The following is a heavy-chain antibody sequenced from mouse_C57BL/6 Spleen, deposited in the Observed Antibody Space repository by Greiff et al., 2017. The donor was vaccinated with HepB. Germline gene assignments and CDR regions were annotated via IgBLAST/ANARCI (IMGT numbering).Heavy chain of an antibody. CDR3: ARYYYGSSWGYFDV. Sequence: DVMLVESGGGLVKPGGSLKLSCAASGFTFSDYGMHWVRQAPEKGLEWVAYISSGSSTIYYADTVKGRFTISRDNAKNTLFLQMTSLRSEDTAMYYCARYYYGSSWGYFDVWGTGTTVTVSS. CDR2: ISSGSSTI. J-gene: IGHJ1*03. D-gene: IGHD1-1*01. CDR1: GFTFSDYG. V-gene: IGHV5-17*01.